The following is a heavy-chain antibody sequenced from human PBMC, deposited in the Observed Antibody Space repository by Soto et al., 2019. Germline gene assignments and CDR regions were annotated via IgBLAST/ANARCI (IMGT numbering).Heavy chain of an antibody. V-gene: IGHV1-69*13. J-gene: IGHJ5*02. CDR1: GGTFSSYA. D-gene: IGHD3-16*02. Sequence: GASVKVSCKASGGTFSSYAISWVRQAPGQGLEWMGGIIPIFGTANYAQKFQGRVTITADESTSTAYMELSSLRSEDTAVYYCARAVNDYVWGSYRPLQSWGQGTLVTVSS. CDR3: ARAVNDYVWGSYRPLQS. CDR2: IIPIFGTA.